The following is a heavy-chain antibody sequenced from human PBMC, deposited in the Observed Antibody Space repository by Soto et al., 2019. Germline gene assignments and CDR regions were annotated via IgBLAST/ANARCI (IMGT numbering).Heavy chain of an antibody. V-gene: IGHV1-46*01. J-gene: IGHJ4*02. Sequence: QVQLVQSGAEVKKPGASVKVSCKASGYTFTSYYMHWVRQAPGQGLEWMGIINPSGGSTSYAQKFQGRVTMTRDTSTSTVYLELSSLRSEDTAVYYCARAPLLTPFDYWGQGTLVTVSS. CDR1: GYTFTSYY. D-gene: IGHD7-27*01. CDR2: INPSGGST. CDR3: ARAPLLTPFDY.